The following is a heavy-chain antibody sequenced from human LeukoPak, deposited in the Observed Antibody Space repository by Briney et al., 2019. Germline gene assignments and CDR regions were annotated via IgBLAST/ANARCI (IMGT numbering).Heavy chain of an antibody. Sequence: GGSLRLSCAASGFTFSNYNMNWVRQAPGKGLEWVSYISSSSSTTYYADSVKGRFTISRDNAKNSLYLQMNSLRAEDTAVYYCAKCVPQSGYGGPDYWGQGTLVTVSS. CDR2: ISSSSSTT. CDR3: AKCVPQSGYGGPDY. CDR1: GFTFSNYN. D-gene: IGHD4-23*01. J-gene: IGHJ4*02. V-gene: IGHV3-48*04.